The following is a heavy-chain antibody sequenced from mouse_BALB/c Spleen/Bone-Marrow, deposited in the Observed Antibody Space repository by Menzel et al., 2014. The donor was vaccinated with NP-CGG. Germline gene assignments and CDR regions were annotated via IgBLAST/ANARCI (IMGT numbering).Heavy chain of an antibody. D-gene: IGHD2-14*01. CDR2: INPSTGYT. J-gene: IGHJ3*01. CDR1: GYTFTNYW. Sequence: VQLQESGAELAKPGASVKMSCKASGYTFTNYWMHWVKQRPGQGLEWIGYINPSTGYTEYNQKFKDKATLTADKSSSTAYMQMGSLTSEDSAVYYCARFYRYDGFAYWGQGTLVTVSA. CDR3: ARFYRYDGFAY. V-gene: IGHV1-7*01.